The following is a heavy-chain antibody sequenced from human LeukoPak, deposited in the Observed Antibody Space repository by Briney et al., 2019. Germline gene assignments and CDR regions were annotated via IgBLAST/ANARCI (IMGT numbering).Heavy chain of an antibody. Sequence: PGGSLRLSCAASGFTFSSYAMHWVRQAPGKGLEWVAVISYDGSNKYYADSVKGRFTISRDNSKNTLYLQMNSLRAEDTAVYYCARGGSRYDILTGYYMDYYYMDVWGKGTTVTVSS. CDR3: ARGGSRYDILTGYYMDYYYMDV. V-gene: IGHV3-30*04. J-gene: IGHJ6*03. CDR1: GFTFSSYA. D-gene: IGHD3-9*01. CDR2: ISYDGSNK.